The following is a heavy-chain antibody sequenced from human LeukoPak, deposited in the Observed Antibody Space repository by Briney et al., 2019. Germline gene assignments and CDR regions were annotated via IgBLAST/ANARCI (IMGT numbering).Heavy chain of an antibody. CDR3: ARVEDPGGYSHLDDY. CDR1: GYTFTSYG. V-gene: IGHV1-18*01. J-gene: IGHJ4*02. D-gene: IGHD3-22*01. Sequence: ASVKVSCKASGYTFTSYGISRVRQAPGQGLEWMGWISAYNGNTNYAQKLQGRVTMTTDTSTSTAYMELRSLRSDDTAVYYCARVEDPGGYSHLDDYWGQGTLVTVSS. CDR2: ISAYNGNT.